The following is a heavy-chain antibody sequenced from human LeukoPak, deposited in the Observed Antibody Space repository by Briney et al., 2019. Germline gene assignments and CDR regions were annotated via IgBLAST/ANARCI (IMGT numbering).Heavy chain of an antibody. D-gene: IGHD3-10*01. J-gene: IGHJ4*02. CDR2: IYYSGST. V-gene: IGHV4-59*01. CDR1: GGSISSYY. CDR3: ARVGYGSAY. Sequence: KPSETLSLTCTVSGGSISSYYWSWLRQPPGKGLEWIGYIYYSGSTNYNPSLKSRVTISVDTSKNQFSLKLSSVTAADTAVYYCARVGYGSAYWGQGTLVTVSS.